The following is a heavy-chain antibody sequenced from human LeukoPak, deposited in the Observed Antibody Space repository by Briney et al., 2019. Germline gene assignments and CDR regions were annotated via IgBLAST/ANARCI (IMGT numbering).Heavy chain of an antibody. Sequence: SQTLSLTCAVSGGSISSGGYSWSWIRQPPGKGLEWIGYIYHSGSTDYNPSLKSRVTMSVDTSKNQFSLRLNSVTAADTAVYYCARWYCSTTTCYYLDHWGQGTLVTVSS. V-gene: IGHV4-30-2*02. D-gene: IGHD2-2*01. CDR1: GGSISSGGYS. CDR3: ARWYCSTTTCYYLDH. CDR2: IYHSGST. J-gene: IGHJ4*02.